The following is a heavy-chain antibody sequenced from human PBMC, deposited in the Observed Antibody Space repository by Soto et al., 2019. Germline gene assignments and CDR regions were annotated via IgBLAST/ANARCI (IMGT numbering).Heavy chain of an antibody. CDR1: GFAISRGYY. CDR2: IYPSVSS. Sequence: SETLSLTCIVSGFAISRGYYLSWFLQPPGKGLEWIGSIYPSVSSYHNPSLATRLRLSIDTSKNQFTLNLTSVTAADTALYFCAREKVGTTFFDNWGQGIQVTAPQ. CDR3: AREKVGTTFFDN. D-gene: IGHD1-1*01. J-gene: IGHJ4*02. V-gene: IGHV4-38-2*02.